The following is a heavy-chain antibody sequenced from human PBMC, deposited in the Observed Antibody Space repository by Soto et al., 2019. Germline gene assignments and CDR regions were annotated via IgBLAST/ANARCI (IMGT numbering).Heavy chain of an antibody. D-gene: IGHD2-2*02. V-gene: IGHV4-34*01. CDR1: GGSFSGYY. J-gene: IGHJ6*02. CDR3: AREGPYCSSTSCNKPYYGMDV. CDR2: INHSGST. Sequence: QVQLQQWGAGLLKPSETLSLTCAVYGGSFSGYYWSWIRQPPGKGLEWIGEINHSGSTNYNPSLKSRVTISVDTSKNQFSLKLSSVTAAGTAVYYCAREGPYCSSTSCNKPYYGMDVWAQGTTVTVSS.